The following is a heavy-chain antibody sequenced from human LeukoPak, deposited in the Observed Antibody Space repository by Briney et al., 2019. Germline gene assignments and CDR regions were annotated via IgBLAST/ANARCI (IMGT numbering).Heavy chain of an antibody. J-gene: IGHJ3*02. CDR2: ISSRGSAI. CDR3: ARDMEPDAFDI. Sequence: GGSLRLSCAASGFTVSSNYMNWVRQAPGKGLEWVSYISSRGSAIYYADSVKGRFTISRDIAKTSLYLQMNSLRAEDTAIYYCARDMEPDAFDIWGQGTMVTVSS. V-gene: IGHV3-48*03. CDR1: GFTVSSNY. D-gene: IGHD1-1*01.